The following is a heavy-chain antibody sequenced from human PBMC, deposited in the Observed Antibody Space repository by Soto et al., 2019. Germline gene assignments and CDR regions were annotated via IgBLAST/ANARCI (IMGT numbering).Heavy chain of an antibody. V-gene: IGHV3-33*01. CDR2: IWYDGSNK. D-gene: IGHD1-26*01. CDR1: GFTFSSYG. CDR3: ARGWELRNYYYYYAMDV. J-gene: IGHJ6*02. Sequence: GGSLRLSCAASGFTFSSYGMHWVRQAPGKGLEWVAVIWYDGSNKYYADSVKGRFTISRDNSKNTLYLQMNSLRAEDTAVYYCARGWELRNYYYYYAMDVGGQGTTVPVSS.